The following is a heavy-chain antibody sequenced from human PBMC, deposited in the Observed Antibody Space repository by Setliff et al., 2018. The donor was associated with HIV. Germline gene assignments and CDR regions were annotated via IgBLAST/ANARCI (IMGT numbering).Heavy chain of an antibody. CDR1: GFTFDDYA. CDR3: ARDSRSFTMIVENQRGMDV. J-gene: IGHJ6*04. Sequence: GGSLRLSCAASGFTFDDYAMHWVRQVPGKGLEWVSGISWNSGVIGYADSVKGRFTISRDNAKDSVSLQMNNLRAEDMALYYCARDSRSFTMIVENQRGMDVWGKGTTVTVSS. D-gene: IGHD3-22*01. CDR2: ISWNSGVI. V-gene: IGHV3-9*03.